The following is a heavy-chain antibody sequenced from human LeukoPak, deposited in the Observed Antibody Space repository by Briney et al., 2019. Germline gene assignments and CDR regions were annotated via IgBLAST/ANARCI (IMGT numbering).Heavy chain of an antibody. CDR3: ARVGSFFCSSTSCAYFDY. J-gene: IGHJ4*02. Sequence: GASVKVSCKASGGTFSSYAISWVRQAPGQGLEWMGGIIPIFDTANYAQKFQGRVTITADESTSTAYMELSSLRSEDTAVYYCARVGSFFCSSTSCAYFDYWGQGTLVTVSS. V-gene: IGHV1-69*13. D-gene: IGHD2-2*01. CDR2: IIPIFDTA. CDR1: GGTFSSYA.